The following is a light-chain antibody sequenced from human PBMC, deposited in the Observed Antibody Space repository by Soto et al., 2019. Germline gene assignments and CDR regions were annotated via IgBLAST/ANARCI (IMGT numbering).Light chain of an antibody. CDR3: QQYDNLGIT. CDR1: QDISNF. CDR2: DTS. V-gene: IGKV1-33*01. Sequence: DIQMTQSPSSLSASVGDRVTITCQASQDISNFLNWYQQKPEKAPKLLIYDTSNLEEGVPSRFSGSGSGTAFTFTISSLQPEDIGTYYCQQYDNLGITFGKGTRLEIK. J-gene: IGKJ5*01.